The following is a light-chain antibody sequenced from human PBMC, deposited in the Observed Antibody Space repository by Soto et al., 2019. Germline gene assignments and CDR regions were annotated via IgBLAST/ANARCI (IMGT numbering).Light chain of an antibody. CDR2: KAS. J-gene: IGKJ3*01. CDR1: QSISSW. V-gene: IGKV1-5*03. CDR3: QQYIS. Sequence: DLQMTQSPSTLSASVGDRVTITCRASQSISSWLAWYQQKPGKAPKLLIYKASSLESGVPSRFSGSGSGTEFTLTISSLQPDDFATYYCQQYISFGPGTKVDIK.